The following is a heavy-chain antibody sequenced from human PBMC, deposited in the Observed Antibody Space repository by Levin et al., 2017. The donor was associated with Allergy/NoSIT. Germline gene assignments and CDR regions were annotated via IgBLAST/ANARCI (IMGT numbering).Heavy chain of an antibody. Sequence: ASVKVSCKASGYTFTSYGISWVRQAPGQGLEWMGWISAYNGNTNYAQKLQGRVTMTTDTSTSTAYMELRSLRSDDTAVYYCARDLPVGYYDSSGYYYWGQGTLVTVSS. V-gene: IGHV1-18*01. D-gene: IGHD3-22*01. CDR3: ARDLPVGYYDSSGYYY. J-gene: IGHJ4*02. CDR2: ISAYNGNT. CDR1: GYTFTSYG.